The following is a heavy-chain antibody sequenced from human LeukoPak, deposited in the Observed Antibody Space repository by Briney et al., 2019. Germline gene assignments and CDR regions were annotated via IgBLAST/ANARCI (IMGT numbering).Heavy chain of an antibody. V-gene: IGHV4-31*03. CDR3: ARGLVVPAAPVGWYFDL. Sequence: SVTLSLTCTVSGGSVSSGGYYWSWISQPPGKGLEWIGYMYYSGSTYYNPSLKSRVTISVDTSKNQSSLKLSSVTGGDTAVYYCARGLVVPAAPVGWYFDLWGRGTLVTVSS. CDR2: MYYSGST. CDR1: GGSVSSGGYY. J-gene: IGHJ2*01. D-gene: IGHD2-2*01.